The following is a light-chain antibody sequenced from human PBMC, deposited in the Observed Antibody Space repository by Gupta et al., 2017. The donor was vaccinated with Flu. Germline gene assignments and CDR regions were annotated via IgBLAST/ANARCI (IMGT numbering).Light chain of an antibody. Sequence: SVLTPPPSASQPPAPSGTYSYSGSSSHIVSSTVSRDTQHPGTAPKFLIYSNNQRPPGVPDRFSGSKSGTSASLAISGLQSKDEADYYCAAWDDSLNGWVFGGGTKLTVL. CDR1: SSHIVSST. CDR2: SNN. V-gene: IGLV1-44*01. CDR3: AAWDDSLNGWV. J-gene: IGLJ3*02.